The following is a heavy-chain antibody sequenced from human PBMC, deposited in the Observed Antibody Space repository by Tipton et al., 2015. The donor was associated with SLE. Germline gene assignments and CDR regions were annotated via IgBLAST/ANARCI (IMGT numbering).Heavy chain of an antibody. CDR3: VRGTSHCHYGMDV. J-gene: IGHJ6*02. CDR2: IYYSGST. V-gene: IGHV4-39*01. Sequence: LSLTCTVSGGSISSSSYYWGWIRQPPGKGLEWIGSIYYSGSTYYNPSLKSRVTISVDTSKNQFSLKLSSVTAADTAVYYCVRGTSHCHYGMDVWGQGTTVTVSS. CDR1: GGSISSSSYY. D-gene: IGHD1-7*01.